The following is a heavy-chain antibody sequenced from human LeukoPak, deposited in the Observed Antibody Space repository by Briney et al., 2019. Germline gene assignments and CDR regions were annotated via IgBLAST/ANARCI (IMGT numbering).Heavy chain of an antibody. J-gene: IGHJ4*02. CDR2: ISGSGDNT. Sequence: GSLSLSCAAFGFSFNNYAMSWVRQAPGKGLEWVSAISGSGDNTYYADSVKGRFTISRDISKNRLYLQMNSLRAEDTAIYYCAKDRGVTPIPFDYWGQGTLVTVSS. CDR1: GFSFNNYA. V-gene: IGHV3-23*01. D-gene: IGHD2-21*02. CDR3: AKDRGVTPIPFDY.